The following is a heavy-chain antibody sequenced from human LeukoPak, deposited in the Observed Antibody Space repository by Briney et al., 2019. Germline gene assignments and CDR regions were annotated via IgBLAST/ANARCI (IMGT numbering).Heavy chain of an antibody. CDR3: ARDRVGAADY. J-gene: IGHJ4*02. CDR1: GGSISSGSYY. Sequence: SETLSLTCTVSGGSISSGSYYWSWIRQPAGKGLEWIGRIYTSGSTNYNPSLKSRVTISVDTSKNQFSLKLSSVTAADTAVYYCARDRVGAADYWGQGTLVTVSS. V-gene: IGHV4-61*02. D-gene: IGHD1-26*01. CDR2: IYTSGST.